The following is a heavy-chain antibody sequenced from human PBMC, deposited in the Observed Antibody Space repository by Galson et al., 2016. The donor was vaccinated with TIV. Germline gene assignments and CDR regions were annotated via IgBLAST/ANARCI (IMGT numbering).Heavy chain of an antibody. D-gene: IGHD3-9*01. CDR1: GYSFTGYW. V-gene: IGHV5-51*01. CDR2: IFPGDSDT. Sequence: QSGAEVKKPGESLKISCRVSGYSFTGYWMAWVRPMPGTGLEWMGLIFPGDSDTRYSPSLQGQVTISADKSINTAYLHWRGLKASDTAMYYCARRIETDVEHFDWSHDPRTNYVDNWGQGTLVTVSS. CDR3: ARRIETDVEHFDWSHDPRTNYVDN. J-gene: IGHJ4*02.